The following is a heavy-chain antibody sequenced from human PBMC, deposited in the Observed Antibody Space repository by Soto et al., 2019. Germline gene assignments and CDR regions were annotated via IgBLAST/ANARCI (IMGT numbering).Heavy chain of an antibody. J-gene: IGHJ6*02. CDR3: AGAGVEVATITSYCAMGV. CDR1: GYTFTSYG. CDR2: IRAYNGNT. V-gene: IGHV1-18*01. D-gene: IGHD5-12*01. Sequence: QVQLVQSGAEVKKPGASVKVSCRASGYTFTSYGISWVRQAPGQGVEWMGGIRAYNGNTNHAQKPQGRVSMTTDTSTSTAYMDLRSLRSDATAVYYCAGAGVEVATITSYCAMGVWGPGTTVTVSS.